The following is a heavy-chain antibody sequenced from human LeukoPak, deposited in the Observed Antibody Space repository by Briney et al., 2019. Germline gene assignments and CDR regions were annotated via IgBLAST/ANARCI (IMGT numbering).Heavy chain of an antibody. CDR2: ISSSSSYI. V-gene: IGHV3-21*01. D-gene: IGHD3-10*01. CDR3: ARGELLWFGELSSYYYYGMDV. J-gene: IGHJ6*02. CDR1: GFTFSSYS. Sequence: NPGGSLRLSCAASGFTFSSYSMNWVRQAPGKGLEWVSSISSSSSYIYYADSVKGRFTISRDNAKNSLYLQMNSLRAEDTAVYYCARGELLWFGELSSYYYYGMDVWGQGTTVTVSS.